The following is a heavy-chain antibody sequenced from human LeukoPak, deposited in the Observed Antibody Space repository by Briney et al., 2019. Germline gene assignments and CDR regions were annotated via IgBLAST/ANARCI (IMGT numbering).Heavy chain of an antibody. CDR2: IKSKTNGETT. CDR1: GFTFSNAW. D-gene: IGHD2-15*01. Sequence: GGSLRLSCAASGFTFSNAWMSWVRQAPGKGLEWVARIKSKTNGETTDYVAPVKGRFTISRDDSKNTLYLQMNSLKTEDTAVYYCTRAIGGGRNPDFDYWGQGTLVTVSS. V-gene: IGHV3-15*01. J-gene: IGHJ4*02. CDR3: TRAIGGGRNPDFDY.